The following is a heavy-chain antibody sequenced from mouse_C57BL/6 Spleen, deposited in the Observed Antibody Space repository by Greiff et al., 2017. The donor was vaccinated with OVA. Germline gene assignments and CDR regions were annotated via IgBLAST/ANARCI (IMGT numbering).Heavy chain of an antibody. CDR1: GFSLTSYG. CDR3: ARVIIEHYYAMDY. D-gene: IGHD1-1*01. V-gene: IGHV2-5*01. J-gene: IGHJ4*01. CDR2: IWRGGST. Sequence: QVQLQQSGPGLVQPSQSLSITCTVSGFSLTSYGVHWVRQSPGKGLEWLGVIWRGGSTDYNAAFMSRLSITKDNSKSQVFFKMNSLQADDTAIYYCARVIIEHYYAMDYWGQGTSVTVSS.